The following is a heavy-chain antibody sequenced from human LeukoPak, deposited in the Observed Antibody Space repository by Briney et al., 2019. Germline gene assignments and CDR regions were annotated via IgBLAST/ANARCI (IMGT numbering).Heavy chain of an antibody. CDR3: ARGVSLWFGELKFWFDP. D-gene: IGHD3-10*01. CDR2: IYYSGST. V-gene: IGHV4-59*01. CDR1: GGSISSYY. Sequence: SETLSLTCTVSGGSISSYYWSWIRQPPGKGLEWIGYIYYSGSTNSNHSLKSRVTISVDTSKNQFSLKLSSVTAADTAVYYCARGVSLWFGELKFWFDPWGQGTLVTVSS. J-gene: IGHJ5*02.